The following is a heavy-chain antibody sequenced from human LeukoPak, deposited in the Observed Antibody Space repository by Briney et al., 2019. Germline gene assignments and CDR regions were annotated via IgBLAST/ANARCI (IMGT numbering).Heavy chain of an antibody. J-gene: IGHJ5*02. CDR1: GGSFSGYY. CDR3: ARGVRIRYFRA. D-gene: IGHD3-9*01. Sequence: SETLSLTCAVYGGSFSGYYGSWIRQPPGKGLEWVGEINHSGSTDYNPSLESRLSISVDTSKNQFSLTLTSVTAADTGVYYCARGVRIRYFRAWGQGSLLSVSS. CDR2: INHSGST. V-gene: IGHV4-34*01.